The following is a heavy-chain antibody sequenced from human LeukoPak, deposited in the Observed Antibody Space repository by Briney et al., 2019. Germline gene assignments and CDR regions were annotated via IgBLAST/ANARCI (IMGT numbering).Heavy chain of an antibody. J-gene: IGHJ3*02. CDR1: GFTFSNYA. D-gene: IGHD1-26*01. CDR2: ISFDSTKE. Sequence: PGKSLRLSCAASGFTFSNYAMHWARQAPGKGLEWVAVISFDSTKEYYANSVKGRFIVARDNPKATLHLQMHSLRPDDTAIYYCARFKVGRNTTQKNAFDIWGRGTLVTVSS. CDR3: ARFKVGRNTTQKNAFDI. V-gene: IGHV3-30*01.